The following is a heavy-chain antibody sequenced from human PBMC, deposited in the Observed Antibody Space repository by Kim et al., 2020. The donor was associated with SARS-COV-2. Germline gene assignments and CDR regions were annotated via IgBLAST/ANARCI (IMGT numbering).Heavy chain of an antibody. Sequence: SVKVSCKASGGTFSSYAISWVRQASGQGLEWMGGIIPIFGTANYAQKFQGRVTITADESTSTAYMELSSLRSEDTAVYYCARVRYSSSWPDYWGQGTLVTVSS. CDR2: IIPIFGTA. D-gene: IGHD6-13*01. J-gene: IGHJ4*02. CDR3: ARVRYSSSWPDY. V-gene: IGHV1-69*13. CDR1: GGTFSSYA.